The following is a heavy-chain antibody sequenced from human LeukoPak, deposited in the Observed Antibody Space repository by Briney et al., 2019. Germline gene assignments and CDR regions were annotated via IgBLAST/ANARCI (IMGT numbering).Heavy chain of an antibody. Sequence: SETLSLTCAVYGGSFSGYYWSWIRQPPGKGLEWIGEINHSGSTNYNPSLESRVTISVDTSKNQFSLKLSSVTAADTAVYYCARARKTNNWFDPWGQGTLVTVSS. J-gene: IGHJ5*02. D-gene: IGHD1-14*01. CDR1: GGSFSGYY. CDR2: INHSGST. CDR3: ARARKTNNWFDP. V-gene: IGHV4-34*01.